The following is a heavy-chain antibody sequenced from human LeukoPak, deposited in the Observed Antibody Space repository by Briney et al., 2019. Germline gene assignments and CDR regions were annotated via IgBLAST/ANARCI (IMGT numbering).Heavy chain of an antibody. J-gene: IGHJ4*02. CDR2: INSDASST. Sequence: PGGSLRLSCAASGFSFSSYWMHWVRQAPGKGLVWVPRINSDASSTNYADSVKGRFTISRDNAKNTLYLQMNSLRAEDTAVYYCTRAQGSHGGDFDYWGQGTLVTVSS. CDR1: GFSFSSYW. CDR3: TRAQGSHGGDFDY. V-gene: IGHV3-74*01.